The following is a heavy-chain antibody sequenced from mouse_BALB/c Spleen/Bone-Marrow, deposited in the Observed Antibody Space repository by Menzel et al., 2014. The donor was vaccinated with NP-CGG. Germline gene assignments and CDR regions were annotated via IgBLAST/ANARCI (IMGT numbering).Heavy chain of an antibody. J-gene: IGHJ4*01. CDR1: GYAFTNYL. Sequence: QVQLQQSGAELVRPGTSVKVSCEASGYAFTNYLIEWVKQRPGQGLEWIGVINPGSGGTNYNEKFKGKATLTADKSSSTAYMQLSSLTSDDSAVYFCARWDDAMDYWGQGTSVTVSS. CDR3: ARWDDAMDY. V-gene: IGHV1-54*01. D-gene: IGHD4-1*01. CDR2: INPGSGGT.